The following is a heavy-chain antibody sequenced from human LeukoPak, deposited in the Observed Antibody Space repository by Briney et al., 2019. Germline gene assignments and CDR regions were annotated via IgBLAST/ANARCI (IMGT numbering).Heavy chain of an antibody. Sequence: SVKVSCKASGYTFTGYYMHWVRQAPGQGLEWMGWINPNSGGTNYAQKFQGRVTMTRDTSTSTVYMELSSLRSEDTAVYYCARERRYFDWLLRYYYYGMDVWGQGTTVTVSS. J-gene: IGHJ6*02. CDR1: GYTFTGYY. D-gene: IGHD3-9*01. CDR3: ARERRYFDWLLRYYYYGMDV. CDR2: INPNSGGT. V-gene: IGHV1-2*02.